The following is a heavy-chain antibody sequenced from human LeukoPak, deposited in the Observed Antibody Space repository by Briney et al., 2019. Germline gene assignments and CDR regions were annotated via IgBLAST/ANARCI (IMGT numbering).Heavy chain of an antibody. CDR1: GGSIRSGSYY. D-gene: IGHD3-3*01. CDR2: IYSSRNT. J-gene: IGHJ4*02. Sequence: SETLSLTCTVSGGSIRSGSYYWSWIRQPAGKGLEWIGRIYSSRNTNYNPSLKSRVTISVDTSKNQFSLKLSSVTAADTAVYFCAKERLEYHYFDYWGQGTLVTVSS. CDR3: AKERLEYHYFDY. V-gene: IGHV4-61*02.